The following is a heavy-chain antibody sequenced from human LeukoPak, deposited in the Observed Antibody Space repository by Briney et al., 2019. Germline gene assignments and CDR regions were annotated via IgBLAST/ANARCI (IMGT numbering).Heavy chain of an antibody. Sequence: PSETLSLTCTVSGGSISSSSYYWSWIRQPAGKGLEWIGRVYPSGSTNYNPSLKSRVTISVDTSKNQFSLKLSSVTAADTAVYYCARGRGYCSGGSCYSNWFDPWGQGTLVTVSS. V-gene: IGHV4-61*02. D-gene: IGHD2-15*01. J-gene: IGHJ5*02. CDR2: VYPSGST. CDR1: GGSISSSSYY. CDR3: ARGRGYCSGGSCYSNWFDP.